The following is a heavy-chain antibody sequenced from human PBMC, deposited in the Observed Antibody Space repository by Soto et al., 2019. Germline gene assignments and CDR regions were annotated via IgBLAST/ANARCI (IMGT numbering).Heavy chain of an antibody. Sequence: SGPTLLNPTQALTLTCTFSVFSLSTSRMCVSWIRQPPGKALEWLALIDWDDDKYYSTSLKTRLTISKDTSKNQVDLTMTNMDPVDTATYYCARNGIAAAGNSLNYYYGMDVWGQGTTVTVSS. CDR3: ARNGIAAAGNSLNYYYGMDV. V-gene: IGHV2-70*01. J-gene: IGHJ6*02. CDR2: IDWDDDK. CDR1: VFSLSTSRMC. D-gene: IGHD6-13*01.